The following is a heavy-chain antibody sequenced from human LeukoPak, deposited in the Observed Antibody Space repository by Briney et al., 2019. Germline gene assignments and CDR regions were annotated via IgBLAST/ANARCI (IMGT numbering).Heavy chain of an antibody. CDR1: GDSISSGGNY. J-gene: IGHJ4*02. Sequence: SQTLSLTCTVSGDSISSGGNYWSWIRQHPGKGLEWIGYIYYSGTTYYNPSLKSRVTISLGTSKSQFSLELTSVTAADTAVYYCARDNSAFGGKDFWGQGALVTVSS. D-gene: IGHD3-16*01. CDR3: ARDNSAFGGKDF. V-gene: IGHV4-31*03. CDR2: IYYSGTT.